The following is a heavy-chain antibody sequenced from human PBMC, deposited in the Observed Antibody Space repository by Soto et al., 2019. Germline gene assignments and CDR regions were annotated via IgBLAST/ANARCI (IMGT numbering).Heavy chain of an antibody. Sequence: PXGSLRLSCAAADFDLSSYGMHWVRQAPGKGLDWVAASSYDGRETFYADSAKGRFTVSKEMSKNTAFLQMNALRHEDTAVYFCARDSGWPILNFDNWGQGPPVTVSS. V-gene: IGHV3-30*03. CDR3: ARDSGWPILNFDN. J-gene: IGHJ4*02. D-gene: IGHD3-10*01. CDR2: SSYDGRET. CDR1: DFDLSSYG.